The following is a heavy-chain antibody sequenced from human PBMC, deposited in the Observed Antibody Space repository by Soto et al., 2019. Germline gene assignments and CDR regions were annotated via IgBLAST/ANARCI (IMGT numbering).Heavy chain of an antibody. CDR2: IYHSGST. CDR1: GGSISSSNW. J-gene: IGHJ6*02. V-gene: IGHV4-4*02. CDR3: ARGQPSVTIFGVVTRYGMDV. Sequence: QVQLHESGPGLVKPSGTLSLTCAVSGGSISSSNWWSWVRQPPGKGLEWIGEIYHSGSTNYNPSLKSRVTISVDKSKNQFSLKLSSVTAADTAVYYCARGQPSVTIFGVVTRYGMDVWGQGTTVTVSS. D-gene: IGHD3-3*01.